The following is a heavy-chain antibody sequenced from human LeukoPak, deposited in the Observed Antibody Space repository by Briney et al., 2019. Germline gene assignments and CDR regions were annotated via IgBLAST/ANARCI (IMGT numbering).Heavy chain of an antibody. Sequence: SETLSLTCTVSGGSISSGGYYWGWIRQPPGKGLEWIGNIYYTGSTSYNPSLESRVTISLDTSKNQFSLKLSSVTAADTAVYYCATNPLAGYWGQGTLVTVSS. CDR2: IYYTGST. D-gene: IGHD6-19*01. V-gene: IGHV4-39*07. CDR3: ATNPLAGY. J-gene: IGHJ4*02. CDR1: GGSISSGGYY.